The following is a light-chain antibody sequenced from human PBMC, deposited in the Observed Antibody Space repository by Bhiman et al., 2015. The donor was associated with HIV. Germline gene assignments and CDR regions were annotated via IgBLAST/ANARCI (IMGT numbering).Light chain of an antibody. CDR2: SNN. V-gene: IGLV1-44*01. CDR3: AAWDDSSLV. J-gene: IGLJ3*02. Sequence: QSLLTQPPSVSAAPGQKVTISCSGSSSNIGTNTVNWYQQLPGTAPKLLIYSNNQRPSGVPDRFSGSKSGTSASLAISGLQSEDEADYYCAAWDDSSLVFGGGTKLTVL. CDR1: SSNIGTNT.